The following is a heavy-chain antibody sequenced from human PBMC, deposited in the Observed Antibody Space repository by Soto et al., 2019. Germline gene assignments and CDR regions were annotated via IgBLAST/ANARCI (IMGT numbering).Heavy chain of an antibody. CDR3: AKRPSGTMSDY. CDR2: INHSGSP. J-gene: IGHJ4*02. V-gene: IGHV4-39*01. Sequence: QLQLQESGPGLVKPSETLSLTCTVSGGSISSTSYYWVWIRQPPGKGLEWVGSINHSGSPYYNPSPKRRVTISVDMSKNQFSLKLRSVTDADTAVYSCAKRPSGTMSDYWGQGTLVTVSS. D-gene: IGHD3-10*02. CDR1: GGSISSTSYY.